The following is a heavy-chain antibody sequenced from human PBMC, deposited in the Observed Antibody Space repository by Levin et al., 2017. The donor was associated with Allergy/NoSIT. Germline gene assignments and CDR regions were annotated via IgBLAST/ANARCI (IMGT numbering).Heavy chain of an antibody. CDR2: MTGGGFNR. J-gene: IGHJ3*01. CDR1: GFSFSDYA. V-gene: IGHV3-23*01. CDR3: AKKQGGTTGFSFDV. D-gene: IGHD1-14*01. Sequence: VASVKVSCAASGFSFSDYAMAWVRQAPGKGLEWVSVMTGGGFNRYYGDAVKGRFTVSRDNSKNTLFLELNSLRADDTALYYCAKKQGGTTGFSFDVWGQGTMVTVSS.